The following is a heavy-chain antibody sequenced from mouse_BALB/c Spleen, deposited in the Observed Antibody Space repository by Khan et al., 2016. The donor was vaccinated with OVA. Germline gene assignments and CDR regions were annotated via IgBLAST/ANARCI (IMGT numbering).Heavy chain of an antibody. D-gene: IGHD1-1*01. V-gene: IGHV5-6*01. CDR1: GFTFSTYG. CDR2: VSTGGHYT. J-gene: IGHJ3*01. CDR3: SRLAYYYDREGFAY. Sequence: EVLLVESGGDVVKPGGSLKLSCAASGFTFSTYGMSWVRQTPDKRLEWVATVSTGGHYTYYSDTVKGRFTISRDNAKNTLYLQMSSLRSEDTAMFYCSRLAYYYDREGFAYWGQGTLVTVSA.